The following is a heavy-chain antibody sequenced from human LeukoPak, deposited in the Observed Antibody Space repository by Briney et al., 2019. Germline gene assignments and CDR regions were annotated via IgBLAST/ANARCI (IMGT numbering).Heavy chain of an antibody. D-gene: IGHD3-9*01. V-gene: IGHV3-23*01. CDR1: GFTFSSYG. CDR2: ISGSGDST. CDR3: GKVLRLTNFDY. Sequence: GGSLRLSCAASGFTFSSYGMGWVRQAPGKGLEWVSAISGSGDSTYYADSVKGRFTISRDNSKNTVYLQMNSLRAEDTAVYYCGKVLRLTNFDYCGQGTLVTVSS. J-gene: IGHJ4*02.